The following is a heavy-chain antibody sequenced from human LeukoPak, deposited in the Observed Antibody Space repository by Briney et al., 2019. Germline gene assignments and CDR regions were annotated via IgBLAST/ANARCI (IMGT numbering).Heavy chain of an antibody. Sequence: PGGSLRLSCAGSGVTFSSYAMSRVRQAPGKGLEWVSGISGSGGNTYYADSVKVRFTISRDNSKNTPPMQMTILRAEATAVYYCAKDFDSDGYYYLSPDYCQHWGQGTRITVSA. CDR1: GVTFSSYA. CDR2: ISGSGGNT. D-gene: IGHD3-22*01. J-gene: IGHJ1*01. CDR3: AKDFDSDGYYYLSPDYCQH. V-gene: IGHV3-23*01.